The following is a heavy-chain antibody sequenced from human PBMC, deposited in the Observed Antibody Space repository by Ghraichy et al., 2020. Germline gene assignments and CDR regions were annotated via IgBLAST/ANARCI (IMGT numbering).Heavy chain of an antibody. J-gene: IGHJ3*01. CDR3: ARDFLAAAGAAL. Sequence: GGSLRLSCAASGFTFRSYSMNWVRQAPGKGLEWVSYISSSSTITDYAGSVKGRFTISRDNAKNSLYLQMNSLRDEDTAVYYCARDFLAAAGAALWGQGTMVTVSS. CDR1: GFTFRSYS. CDR2: ISSSSTIT. V-gene: IGHV3-48*02. D-gene: IGHD6-13*01.